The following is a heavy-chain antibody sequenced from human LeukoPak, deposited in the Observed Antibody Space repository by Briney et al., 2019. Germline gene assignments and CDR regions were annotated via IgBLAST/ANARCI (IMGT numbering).Heavy chain of an antibody. CDR1: GGSISSDF. CDR2: IYGSGST. CDR3: ARRYSSWYDY. V-gene: IGHV4-59*12. D-gene: IGHD6-13*01. Sequence: SETLSLTCTVSGGSISSDFWIWVRQPPGKGLEWIGYIYGSGSTNYNPSLKSRVTISVDTSKNQFSLKLSSVTAADTAVYYCARRYSSWYDYWGQGTLVTVSS. J-gene: IGHJ4*02.